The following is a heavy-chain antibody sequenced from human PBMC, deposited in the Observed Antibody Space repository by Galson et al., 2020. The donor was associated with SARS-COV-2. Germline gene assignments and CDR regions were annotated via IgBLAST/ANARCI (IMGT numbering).Heavy chain of an antibody. D-gene: IGHD4-17*01. CDR3: ATAPAAVTTKLSWFDP. V-gene: IGHV1-24*01. CDR2: FDPEDGET. CDR1: GYTLTELS. J-gene: IGHJ5*02. Sequence: ASVKVSCKVSGYTLTELSMHWVRQAPGKGLEWMGGFDPEDGETIYAQKFQGRVTMTEDTSTDTAYMELSSLRSEDTAVYYCATAPAAVTTKLSWFDPWGQGTLVTVSS.